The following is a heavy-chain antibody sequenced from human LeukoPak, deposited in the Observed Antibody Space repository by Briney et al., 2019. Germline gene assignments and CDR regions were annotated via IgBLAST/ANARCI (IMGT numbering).Heavy chain of an antibody. D-gene: IGHD4-17*01. Sequence: GASVKVSCKASGYTFTGCYMHWVRQAPGQGLEWMGWINPNSGGTNYAQKFQGRVTMTRDTSISTAYMELSRLRSDDTAVYYCARPRNYGDYQNWFDPWGQGTLVTVSS. J-gene: IGHJ5*02. CDR3: ARPRNYGDYQNWFDP. CDR2: INPNSGGT. CDR1: GYTFTGCY. V-gene: IGHV1-2*02.